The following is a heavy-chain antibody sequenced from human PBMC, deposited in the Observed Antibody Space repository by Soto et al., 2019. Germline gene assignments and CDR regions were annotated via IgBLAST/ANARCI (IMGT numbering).Heavy chain of an antibody. CDR1: GFPFSGYW. J-gene: IGHJ6*03. CDR3: ARDVENDGNYYIDA. D-gene: IGHD1-1*01. CDR2: MNSDGSTI. Sequence: EVQLVESGGGLVQPGGSLRLSCAASGFPFSGYWMHWVRQAPGKGLVWVSRMNSDGSTINYADSVKGRFTISRDNAENTLYLQMNSRRAEDTAVYYGARDVENDGNYYIDARGKGTTVTVSS. V-gene: IGHV3-74*01.